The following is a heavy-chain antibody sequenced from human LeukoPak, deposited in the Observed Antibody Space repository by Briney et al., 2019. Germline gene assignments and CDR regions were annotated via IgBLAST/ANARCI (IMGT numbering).Heavy chain of an antibody. J-gene: IGHJ4*02. V-gene: IGHV1-69*04. D-gene: IGHD4-17*01. CDR3: ASGDLDDY. CDR1: GGTFSSYA. Sequence: SVKVSCKASGGTFSSYAVSWVRQAPGQGLEWMGRIIPILGIANYAQKFQGRVTITADKSTSTAYMELSSLRSEDTAVYYCASGDLDDYWGQGTLVTVSS. CDR2: IIPILGIA.